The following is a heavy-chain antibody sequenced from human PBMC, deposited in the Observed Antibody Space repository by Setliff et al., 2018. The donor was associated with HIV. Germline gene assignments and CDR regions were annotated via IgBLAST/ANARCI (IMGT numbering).Heavy chain of an antibody. CDR2: IIPIFGTA. CDR3: ARAHSGSYYYYYYMDV. Sequence: ASVKVSCKASGGTFSSYANSWVRQAPGQGLEWMGGIIPIFGTANYAQKFQGRVTITADESTSTTYMELSSLRSEDTAVYYCARAHSGSYYYYYYMDVWGKGTTVTVSS. J-gene: IGHJ6*03. D-gene: IGHD1-26*01. V-gene: IGHV1-69*13. CDR1: GGTFSSYA.